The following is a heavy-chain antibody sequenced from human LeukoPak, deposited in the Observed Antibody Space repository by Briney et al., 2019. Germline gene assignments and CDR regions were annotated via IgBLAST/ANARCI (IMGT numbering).Heavy chain of an antibody. D-gene: IGHD1-26*01. V-gene: IGHV3-30*18. CDR2: ISYDGSNK. Sequence: PGRSLRLSCAASGFTFSSYGMHWVRQAPGKGLEWVAVISYDGSNKYYADSVKGRFTISRDNSKNTLYLQMNSLRAEDTAVYYCANDLPKGWSGSYGDAFDIWGQGTMVTVSS. CDR3: ANDLPKGWSGSYGDAFDI. CDR1: GFTFSSYG. J-gene: IGHJ3*02.